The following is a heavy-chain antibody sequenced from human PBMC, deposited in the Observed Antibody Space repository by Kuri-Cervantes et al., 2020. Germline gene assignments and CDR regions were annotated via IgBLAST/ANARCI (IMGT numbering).Heavy chain of an antibody. J-gene: IGHJ6*03. Sequence: SETLSLTCAVYGGSFSGYYWSWIRQPPGKGLEWIGEINRGGSTNYNPSLKSRVTISVDTSKNQFSLKLSSVTAADTAVYYCARGHLAVAGFAYYYYYYMDVWGKGTTVTVSS. CDR2: INRGGST. CDR1: GGSFSGYY. V-gene: IGHV4-34*01. CDR3: ARGHLAVAGFAYYYYYYMDV. D-gene: IGHD6-19*01.